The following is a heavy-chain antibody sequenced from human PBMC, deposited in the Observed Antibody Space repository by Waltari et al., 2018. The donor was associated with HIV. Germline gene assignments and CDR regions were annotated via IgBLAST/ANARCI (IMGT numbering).Heavy chain of an antibody. Sequence: QVQLDQSGAEVEKPGSLVKVSWQACGGTLRCLSGSWVRQAPGQGLEWMGGIIPFFATSNSAQKFQGRLTITADESTNTVHMELRRLTSEDTAVYYCTRDLGDYGHSLHGDWGEGTLVIVSS. CDR3: TRDLGDYGHSLHGD. J-gene: IGHJ4*02. V-gene: IGHV1-69*01. CDR2: IIPFFATS. CDR1: GGTLRCLS. D-gene: IGHD4-17*01.